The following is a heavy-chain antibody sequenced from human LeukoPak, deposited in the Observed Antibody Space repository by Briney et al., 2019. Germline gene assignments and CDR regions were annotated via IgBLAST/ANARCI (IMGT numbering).Heavy chain of an antibody. Sequence: SETLSLTCTVSGGSVSSTTYYWSWIRQPPGKGLEWIASINYSGSTYYNPSLKSRVTISVDTSENQFSLKLSSVTAADTAVYYCASAPRQGSIGGLDYWGQGTLVTVSS. J-gene: IGHJ4*02. CDR2: INYSGST. D-gene: IGHD3-16*01. V-gene: IGHV4-39*01. CDR1: GGSVSSTTYY. CDR3: ASAPRQGSIGGLDY.